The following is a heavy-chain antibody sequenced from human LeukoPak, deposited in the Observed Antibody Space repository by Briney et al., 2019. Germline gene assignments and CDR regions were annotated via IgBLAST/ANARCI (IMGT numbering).Heavy chain of an antibody. D-gene: IGHD6-13*01. CDR3: ARDQGAGGGGPYSSSWSYYYYYYMDV. V-gene: IGHV4-4*07. CDR2: IYTSGST. CDR1: GGSISSYY. J-gene: IGHJ6*03. Sequence: SETLSLTCTVSGGSISSYYWSWIRQPAGKGLEWIGRIYTSGSTNYNPSLKSRVTMSVDTSKNQFSLKLSSVTAADTAVYYCARDQGAGGGGPYSSSWSYYYYYYMDVWGKGTTVTVSS.